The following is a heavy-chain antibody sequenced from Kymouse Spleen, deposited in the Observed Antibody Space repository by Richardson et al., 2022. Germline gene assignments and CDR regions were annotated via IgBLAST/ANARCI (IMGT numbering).Heavy chain of an antibody. D-gene: IGHD6-6*01. Sequence: QVQLQESGPGLVKPSETLSLTCTVSGGSISSYYWSWIRQPPGKGLEWIGYIYYSGSTNYNPSLKSRVTISVDTSKNQFSLKLSSVTAADTAVYYCARGAAPFDYWGQGTLVTVSS. CDR3: ARGAAPFDY. V-gene: IGHV4-59*01. CDR2: IYYSGST. CDR1: GGSISSYY. J-gene: IGHJ4*02.